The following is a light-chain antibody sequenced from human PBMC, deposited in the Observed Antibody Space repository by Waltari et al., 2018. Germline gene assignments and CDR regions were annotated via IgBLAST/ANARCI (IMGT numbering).Light chain of an antibody. Sequence: DIQMTQSPSSLSASVGDRVTITCRASQSISSYLNWYQQKPGKAPKLLIYAASSLQSWVPSRFSGSGSATDFTLTISSLQPEDFATYYCQQSYGTPRTFGQGTRLEIK. J-gene: IGKJ5*01. CDR2: AAS. CDR1: QSISSY. V-gene: IGKV1-39*01. CDR3: QQSYGTPRT.